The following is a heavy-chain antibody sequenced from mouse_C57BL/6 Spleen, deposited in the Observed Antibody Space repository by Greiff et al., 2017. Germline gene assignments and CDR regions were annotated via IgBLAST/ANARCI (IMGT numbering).Heavy chain of an antibody. V-gene: IGHV1-39*01. CDR3: ARLYYGSSYGYFDY. CDR1: GYSFTDYN. J-gene: IGHJ2*01. D-gene: IGHD1-1*01. Sequence: VHVKQSGPELVKPGASVKISCKASGYSFTDYNMNWVKQSNGKSLEWIGVINPNYGTTSYNQKFKGKATLTVDQSSSTAYMQLNSLTSEDSAVYYCARLYYGSSYGYFDYGGKGTTLTVSS. CDR2: INPNYGTT.